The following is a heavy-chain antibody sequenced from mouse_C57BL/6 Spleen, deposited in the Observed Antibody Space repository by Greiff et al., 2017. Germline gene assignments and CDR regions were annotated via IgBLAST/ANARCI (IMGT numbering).Heavy chain of an antibody. V-gene: IGHV1-53*01. CDR3: ANYSNFYAMDY. Sequence: QVQLKQSGTELVKPGASVKLSCKASGYTFTSYWMHWVKQRPGQGLEWIGNINPSNGGTNYNEKFKSKATLTVDKSSSTAYMQLSSLTSEDSAVYYCANYSNFYAMDYWGQGTSVTVSS. D-gene: IGHD2-5*01. J-gene: IGHJ4*01. CDR1: GYTFTSYW. CDR2: INPSNGGT.